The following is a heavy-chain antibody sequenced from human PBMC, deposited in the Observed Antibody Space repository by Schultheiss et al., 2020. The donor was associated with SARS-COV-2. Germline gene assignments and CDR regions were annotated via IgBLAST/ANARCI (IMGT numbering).Heavy chain of an antibody. CDR2: IYYSGST. CDR1: GGSISSGGYS. CDR3: ARHGGYTYGYDY. Sequence: SETLSLTCTVSGGSISSGGYSWSWIRQPPGKGLEWIGYIYYSGSTNYNPSLKSRVTMSVDTSKNQFSLNLSSVTAADTAVYYCARHGGYTYGYDYWGQGTVVTVSS. V-gene: IGHV4-61*08. D-gene: IGHD5-18*01. J-gene: IGHJ4*02.